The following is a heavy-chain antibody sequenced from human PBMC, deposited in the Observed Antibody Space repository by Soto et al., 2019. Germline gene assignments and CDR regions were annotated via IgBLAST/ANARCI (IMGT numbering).Heavy chain of an antibody. CDR3: ARIVGGATGY. J-gene: IGHJ4*02. Sequence: PSETLSLTCAVSGYSISSGYYWGWIRQPPGKGLEWIGSIYHSGSTYYNPSLKSRVTISVDTSKNQFSLKLSSVTAADTAVDYCARIVGGATGYWGRGTLVTVSS. V-gene: IGHV4-38-2*01. CDR1: GYSISSGYY. D-gene: IGHD1-26*01. CDR2: IYHSGST.